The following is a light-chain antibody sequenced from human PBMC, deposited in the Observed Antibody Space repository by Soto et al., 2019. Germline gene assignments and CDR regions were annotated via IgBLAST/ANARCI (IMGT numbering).Light chain of an antibody. CDR2: EVS. J-gene: IGLJ1*01. V-gene: IGLV2-14*01. Sequence: QSALTQPASVSGSPGQSITISCTGTSSDVGGYNYVSWYQQHPGKATKLMIYEVSNRPSGVANRFSGSKSGNTASLTISVLQAEDADDYYGSSYTSSSTRVFGTGTKLTVL. CDR3: SSYTSSSTRV. CDR1: SSDVGGYNY.